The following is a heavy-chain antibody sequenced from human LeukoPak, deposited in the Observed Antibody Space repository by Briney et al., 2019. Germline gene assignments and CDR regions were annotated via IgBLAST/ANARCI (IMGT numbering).Heavy chain of an antibody. J-gene: IGHJ4*02. Sequence: PSETLSLTCAVYGGSLSGYFWSWIRQSPGKGMEWIGEISHRGGTNYNPSLKSRVTMSVETSKNQFSLKLSSVTAADTAVYYCARGVGFVKIDYWGQGTLVTVSS. CDR2: ISHRGGT. CDR1: GGSLSGYF. CDR3: ARGVGFVKIDY. V-gene: IGHV4-34*01. D-gene: IGHD3-10*01.